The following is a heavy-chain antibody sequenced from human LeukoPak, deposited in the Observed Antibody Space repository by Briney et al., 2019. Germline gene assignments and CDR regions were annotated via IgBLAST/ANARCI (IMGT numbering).Heavy chain of an antibody. CDR2: IIPIFGTA. V-gene: IGHV1-69*13. CDR1: GGTFSSYA. Sequence: GASVKVSCKASGGTFSSYAISWVRQAPGQGLEWMGGIIPIFGTANYAQKFQGRVTITADESTSTAYMELSSLRSEDTAVYYCARGSLDIVVALNRFDPWGQGTLVTVSS. J-gene: IGHJ5*02. D-gene: IGHD2-15*01. CDR3: ARGSLDIVVALNRFDP.